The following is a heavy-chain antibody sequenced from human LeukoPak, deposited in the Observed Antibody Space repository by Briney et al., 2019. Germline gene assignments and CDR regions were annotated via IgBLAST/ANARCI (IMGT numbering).Heavy chain of an antibody. Sequence: PGGSLRLSCAASGFTFSSYAMHWVRQAPGKGLEWVAVISYDGSNKYYADSVKGRFTISRDNSKNTLYLQMNSLRAEDTAVYYCARDLYYYDSSTLTGPFDYWGQGTLVTVSS. J-gene: IGHJ4*02. V-gene: IGHV3-30*04. CDR1: GFTFSSYA. CDR2: ISYDGSNK. CDR3: ARDLYYYDSSTLTGPFDY. D-gene: IGHD3-22*01.